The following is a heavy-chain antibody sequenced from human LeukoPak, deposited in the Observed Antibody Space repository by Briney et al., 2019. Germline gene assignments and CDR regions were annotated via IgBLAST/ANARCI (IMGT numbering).Heavy chain of an antibody. CDR2: IYYSGST. CDR1: GGSISSGDYY. V-gene: IGHV4-30-4*01. CDR3: ARDRTYCYDSSGYYSDAFDI. Sequence: SETLSLTCTVSGGSISSGDYYWSWIRQPPGKGLEWIGYIYYSGSTYYNPSLKSRVTISVDTSKNQFSLKLSSVTAADTAVYYCARDRTYCYDSSGYYSDAFDIWGQGTMVTVSS. J-gene: IGHJ3*02. D-gene: IGHD3-22*01.